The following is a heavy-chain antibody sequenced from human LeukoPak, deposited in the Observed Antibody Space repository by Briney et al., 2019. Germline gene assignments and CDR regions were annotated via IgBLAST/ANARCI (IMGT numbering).Heavy chain of an antibody. Sequence: GASVKVSCKASGYTFTGYYMHWVRQAPGQGLEWMGWINPNSGGTNYAQKFQGRVTMTRDTSISTAYMELSRLRSDDTVVYYCARVVVPAAIMRGYYYYGMDVWGQGTTVTVSS. CDR2: INPNSGGT. D-gene: IGHD2-2*02. J-gene: IGHJ6*02. V-gene: IGHV1-2*02. CDR1: GYTFTGYY. CDR3: ARVVVPAAIMRGYYYYGMDV.